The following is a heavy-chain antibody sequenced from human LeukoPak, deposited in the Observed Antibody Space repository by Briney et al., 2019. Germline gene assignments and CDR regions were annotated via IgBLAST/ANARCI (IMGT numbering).Heavy chain of an antibody. CDR1: GFTFSNYA. J-gene: IGHJ4*02. D-gene: IGHD5-24*01. V-gene: IGHV3-23*01. Sequence: AGGSLRLSCAASGFTFSNYAMSWVRQAPGKGLEWVSVISGSGGSTYYADSVKGRFTISRDNSKNTLYLQMNSLRAEDTAVYYCAKGGSRDAYTGGDYWGQGTLVTVSS. CDR2: ISGSGGST. CDR3: AKGGSRDAYTGGDY.